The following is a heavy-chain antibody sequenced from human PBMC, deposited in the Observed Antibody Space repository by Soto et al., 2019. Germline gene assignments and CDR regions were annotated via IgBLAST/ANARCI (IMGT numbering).Heavy chain of an antibody. Sequence: ESGGGVVPPGRSLRLSCAASVFTFSSYGMHWVRQAPGKGLEWVAVISYDGSNKYYADSVKGRFTISRDNSKNTLFLQMNSLRAEDTAVYYCAKDLLRPGRAYGMDVWGQGTTVTVSS. J-gene: IGHJ6*02. CDR3: AKDLLRPGRAYGMDV. CDR1: VFTFSSYG. D-gene: IGHD6-25*01. V-gene: IGHV3-30*18. CDR2: ISYDGSNK.